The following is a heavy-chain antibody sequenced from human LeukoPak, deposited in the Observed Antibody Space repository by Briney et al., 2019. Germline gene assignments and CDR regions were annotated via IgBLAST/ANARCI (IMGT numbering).Heavy chain of an antibody. Sequence: GGSLRLSCAASGFTFSSYAMSWVRQAPGKGLEWVSSIDSSGSYTPSADSVKGRFTISRDNFEDTLYLQMNSLRAEDTAVYFCAKISTVTDNFGHWGQGTLVTVSS. CDR3: AKISTVTDNFGH. V-gene: IGHV3-23*01. J-gene: IGHJ4*02. D-gene: IGHD4-17*01. CDR2: IDSSGSYT. CDR1: GFTFSSYA.